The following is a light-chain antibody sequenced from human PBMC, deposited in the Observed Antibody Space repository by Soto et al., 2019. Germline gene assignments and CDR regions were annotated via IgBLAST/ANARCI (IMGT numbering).Light chain of an antibody. J-gene: IGKJ3*01. CDR2: GAS. Sequence: EILLTQSPGTLSLSPGERATLSCRASQSISSGRLAWFQQRPGQAPKLLNYGASTRGSGIPVRFTGSGSGADFILIISRLEHEDFAVYYCQHYGDSPFTFGQGTKVDIK. V-gene: IGKV3-20*01. CDR3: QHYGDSPFT. CDR1: QSISSGR.